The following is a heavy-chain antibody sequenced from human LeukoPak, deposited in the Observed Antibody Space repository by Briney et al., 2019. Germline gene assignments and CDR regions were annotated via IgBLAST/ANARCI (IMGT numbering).Heavy chain of an antibody. CDR2: INTNTENP. CDR3: ARDRTREYLDY. CDR1: GYPFTTYA. Sequence: ASVKVSCKASGYPFTTYATNWVRQAPGQGLEWMGWINTNTENPTYAQGFTGRFVFSLDTSVSTAYPQISSLKAEDTAVYYCARDRTREYLDYWGQGTLVIVSS. V-gene: IGHV7-4-1*02. J-gene: IGHJ4*02.